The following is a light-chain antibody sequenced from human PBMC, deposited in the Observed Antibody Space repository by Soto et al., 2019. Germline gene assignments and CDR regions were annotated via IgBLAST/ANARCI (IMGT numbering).Light chain of an antibody. CDR3: QQYSDYSPWT. CDR1: QSIGNL. CDR2: DAS. J-gene: IGKJ1*01. Sequence: DLQMTQSPSTLSASVGDRVTITCRASQSIGNLLAWYQQKSGKAPNLLIYDASSLESGVPSRFSGSGSGTEFTLTISSLQPDDFATYYCQQYSDYSPWTFGQGTKVEIK. V-gene: IGKV1-5*01.